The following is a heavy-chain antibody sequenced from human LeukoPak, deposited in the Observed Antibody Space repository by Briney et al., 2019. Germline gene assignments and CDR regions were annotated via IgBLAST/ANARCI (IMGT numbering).Heavy chain of an antibody. J-gene: IGHJ5*01. CDR1: TSR. Sequence: ASVKVSCKATSRISWVRQAPGQGLEWMGWIGTYGGDTYYAQKFQGRITVTTDTSMSTVYMELRNLRSDDTAVYYCARDLWNFYDDSGYNRDFDSWGQGTLVTVSS. CDR3: ARDLWNFYDDSGYNRDFDS. D-gene: IGHD3-22*01. CDR2: IGTYGGDT. V-gene: IGHV1-18*01.